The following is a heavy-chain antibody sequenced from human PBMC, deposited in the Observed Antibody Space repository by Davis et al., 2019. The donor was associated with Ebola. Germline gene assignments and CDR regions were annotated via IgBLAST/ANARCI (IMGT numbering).Heavy chain of an antibody. Sequence: AASVKVSCKASGYTFINYYIHWVRQAPGHGPEWLGKLVPSDVTAKIPPNFRGRVTLTSDTSTDTAYMELSSLRSDDTAVYYCARDVVVVAATDWFDPWGQGTLVTVSS. CDR2: LVPSDVTA. J-gene: IGHJ5*02. CDR1: GYTFINYY. D-gene: IGHD2-15*01. CDR3: ARDVVVVAATDWFDP. V-gene: IGHV1-46*01.